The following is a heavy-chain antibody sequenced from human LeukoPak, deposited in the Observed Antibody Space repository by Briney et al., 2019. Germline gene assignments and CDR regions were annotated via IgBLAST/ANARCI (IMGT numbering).Heavy chain of an antibody. CDR2: ISYDGSNK. Sequence: PGGSLRLSCAASGFTFSSYAMHWVRQAPGKGLEWVAVISYDGSNKYYADPVKGRFTISRDNSKNTLYLQMNSLRAEDTAVYYCAREGHFLYFDYWGQGTLVTVSS. V-gene: IGHV3-30*04. CDR3: AREGHFLYFDY. CDR1: GFTFSSYA. J-gene: IGHJ4*02. D-gene: IGHD3-3*02.